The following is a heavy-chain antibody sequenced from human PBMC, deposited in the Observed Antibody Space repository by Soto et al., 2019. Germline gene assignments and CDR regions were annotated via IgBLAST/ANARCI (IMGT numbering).Heavy chain of an antibody. CDR1: GGSFSGYY. J-gene: IGHJ3*02. D-gene: IGHD3-9*01. CDR2: INHSGST. CDR3: AFTVGDILTGYYNSHAFDI. Sequence: QVQLQQWGAGLLKPSETLSLTCAVYGGSFSGYYWSWIRQPPGKGLEWIGEINHSGSTNYNPSLKSRVTISVDTSKNQFSLKLSSVTAADTAVYYCAFTVGDILTGYYNSHAFDIWGQGTMVTVSS. V-gene: IGHV4-34*01.